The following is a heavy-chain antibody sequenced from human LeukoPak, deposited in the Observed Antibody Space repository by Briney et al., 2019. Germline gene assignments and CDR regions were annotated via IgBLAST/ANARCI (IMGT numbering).Heavy chain of an antibody. CDR2: ISGSGSSI. Sequence: GGSLRLSCAASGFTFSNAWMSWIRQAPGKGLELLSYISGSGSSIVYADSVKGRFTISRDNAKNSLYLQMNSLRDEDTAVYYCSRDPRTCDYWGQGTPVTVSS. J-gene: IGHJ4*02. CDR3: SRDPRTCDY. V-gene: IGHV3-11*04. CDR1: GFTFSNAW.